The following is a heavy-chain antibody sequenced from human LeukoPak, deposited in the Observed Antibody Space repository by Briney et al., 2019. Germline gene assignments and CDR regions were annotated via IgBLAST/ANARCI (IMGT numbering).Heavy chain of an antibody. D-gene: IGHD6-13*01. J-gene: IGHJ4*02. V-gene: IGHV3-30*18. CDR3: AKDLISSSWSLDY. CDR1: GFTFSSYG. Sequence: PGRSLRLSCAASGFTFSSYGMHWVRQAPGKGLEWVAVISYDGSNKYYADSVKGRFTISRDNSKNTLYLQMNSRRAEDTAVYYCAKDLISSSWSLDYWGQGTLVTVSS. CDR2: ISYDGSNK.